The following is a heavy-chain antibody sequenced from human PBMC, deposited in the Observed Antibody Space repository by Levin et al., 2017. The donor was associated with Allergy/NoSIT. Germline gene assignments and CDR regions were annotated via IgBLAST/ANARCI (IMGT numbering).Heavy chain of an antibody. D-gene: IGHD1-26*01. CDR3: ARRSSRIESPFDY. Sequence: PGGSLRLSCAASGFTFSSYWMSWVRQAPGKGLEWVANIKQDGSEKYYVDSVKGRFTISRDNAKNSLYLQMNSLRAEDTAVYYCARRSSRIESPFDYWGQGTLVTVSS. V-gene: IGHV3-7*01. J-gene: IGHJ4*02. CDR2: IKQDGSEK. CDR1: GFTFSSYW.